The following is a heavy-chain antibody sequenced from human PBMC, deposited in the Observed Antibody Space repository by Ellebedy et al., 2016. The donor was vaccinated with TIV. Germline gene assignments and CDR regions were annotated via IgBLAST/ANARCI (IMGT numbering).Heavy chain of an antibody. V-gene: IGHV3-11*01. Sequence: LGGSLRLSCAASGFTFSGYYMSWFRQAPGKGPEWVSYISYSGDLMYYADSVKGRFTTSRDNTENSLYLQMNSLRAEDTAVYYCARLGVIAAAGASDYWGQGTLVIVSS. CDR2: ISYSGDLM. J-gene: IGHJ4*02. CDR1: GFTFSGYY. D-gene: IGHD6-13*01. CDR3: ARLGVIAAAGASDY.